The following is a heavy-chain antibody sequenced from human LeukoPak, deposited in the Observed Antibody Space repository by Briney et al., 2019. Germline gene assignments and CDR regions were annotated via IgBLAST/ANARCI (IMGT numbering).Heavy chain of an antibody. J-gene: IGHJ4*02. CDR2: IAYDGNNQ. CDR3: AKVGSHFGDY. V-gene: IGHV3-30*02. CDR1: GFTFSSYG. D-gene: IGHD3-10*01. Sequence: GGSPRLSCAVSGFTFSSYGMHWVRQAPGKGLEWVAFIAYDGNNQYYADSVKGRFTISRDNSKNTLYLQMNSLRPEDTAVYYCAKVGSHFGDYWGQGTLVIVTS.